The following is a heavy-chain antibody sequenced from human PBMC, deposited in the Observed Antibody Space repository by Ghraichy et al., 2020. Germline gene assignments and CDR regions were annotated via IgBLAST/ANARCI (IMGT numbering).Heavy chain of an antibody. CDR2: INHSGST. CDR1: GGSFSGYY. CDR3: ARVPIAAADFDY. J-gene: IGHJ4*02. V-gene: IGHV4-34*01. D-gene: IGHD6-13*01. Sequence: SETLSLTCAVYGGSFSGYYWSWIRQPPGKGLEWIGEINHSGSTNYNPSLKSRVTISVDTSKNQFSLKLSSVTAADTAVYYCARVPIAAADFDYWGQGTLVTVSS.